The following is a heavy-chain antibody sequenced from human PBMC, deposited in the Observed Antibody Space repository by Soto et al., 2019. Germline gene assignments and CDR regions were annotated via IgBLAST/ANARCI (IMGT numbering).Heavy chain of an antibody. CDR2: INHSGST. Sequence: PSETLSLTCAVYGGSFSGYYWIWIRQPPGRGMEWIGEINHSGSTNYNPSLKSRVTISVDTSKNQFSLKLSSVTAADTAVYYCARPSPYCGGDCYSNDAFDIWGQGTMVTVSS. CDR1: GGSFSGYY. V-gene: IGHV4-34*01. CDR3: ARPSPYCGGDCYSNDAFDI. J-gene: IGHJ3*02. D-gene: IGHD2-21*02.